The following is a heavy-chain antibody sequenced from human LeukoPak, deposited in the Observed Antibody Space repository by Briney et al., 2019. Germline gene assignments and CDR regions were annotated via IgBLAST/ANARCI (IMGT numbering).Heavy chain of an antibody. J-gene: IGHJ4*02. CDR2: IYYSGST. CDR1: GGSISSSSYY. Sequence: SETLSLTCTVSGGSISSSSYYWGWIRQPPGKGLEGIGSIYYSGSTYYNPSLKSRVTISVDTSKNQFSLKLSSVTAADTAVYYCARRTLRYFDWLLYPLFDYWGQGTLVTVSS. CDR3: ARRTLRYFDWLLYPLFDY. V-gene: IGHV4-39*01. D-gene: IGHD3-9*01.